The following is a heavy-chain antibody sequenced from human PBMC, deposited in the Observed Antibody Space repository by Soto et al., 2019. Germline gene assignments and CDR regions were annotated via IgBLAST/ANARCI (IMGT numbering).Heavy chain of an antibody. Sequence: PSETLSLTCAVSGGSISSSNWWSWVRQPPGKGLEWIGEIYHSGSTNYNPSLKSRVTISVDKSKNQFSLKLSSVTAADTAVYYCARHMVRGDPNYYYGMDVWGQGTTVTVSS. CDR3: ARHMVRGDPNYYYGMDV. J-gene: IGHJ6*02. CDR2: IYHSGST. D-gene: IGHD3-10*01. CDR1: GGSISSSNW. V-gene: IGHV4-4*02.